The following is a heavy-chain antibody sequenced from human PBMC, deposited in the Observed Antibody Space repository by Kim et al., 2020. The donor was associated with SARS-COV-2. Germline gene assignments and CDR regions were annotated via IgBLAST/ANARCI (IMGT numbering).Heavy chain of an antibody. J-gene: IGHJ4*02. V-gene: IGHV3-21*01. CDR2: ISSNSNNI. CDR1: GFNFGSYT. Sequence: GGSLRLSCEGSGFNFGSYTMEWVRQAPGRGLEWVASISSNSNNIDYASSVRGRFTISRNNAKNLLSLQMSSLRAEDTAVYYCATLSTVSTGYWGQGTLVT. D-gene: IGHD4-17*01. CDR3: ATLSTVSTGY.